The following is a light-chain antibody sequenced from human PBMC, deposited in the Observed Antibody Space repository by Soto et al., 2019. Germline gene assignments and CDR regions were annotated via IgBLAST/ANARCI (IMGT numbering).Light chain of an antibody. J-gene: IGKJ1*01. V-gene: IGKV1-5*01. CDR3: IKDYNYQWT. Sequence: DIQLTQSPSTLSTPAGDRINITFLASQSISSWLAWYQQKPGKAPKLMIYAESSLQSGVQSRFSGSGSGKDFTITIRSMQNEDFENYYCIKDYNYQWTGGNGNKGDIK. CDR1: QSISSW. CDR2: AES.